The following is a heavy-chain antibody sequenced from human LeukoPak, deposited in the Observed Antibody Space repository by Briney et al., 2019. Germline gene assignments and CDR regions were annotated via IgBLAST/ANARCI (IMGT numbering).Heavy chain of an antibody. CDR2: ISGSGGST. CDR1: GFTFSSYA. V-gene: IGHV3-23*01. CDR3: AKYQIGDNVRSGFDI. J-gene: IGHJ3*02. D-gene: IGHD3-22*01. Sequence: GGSLRLSCAASGFTFSSYAMSWVRQAPGKGLEWVSAISGSGGSTYYADSVKGRFTISRDNSKNTLDLQMNSLRAEDTAVYYCAKYQIGDNVRSGFDIWGRGTTVTVSS.